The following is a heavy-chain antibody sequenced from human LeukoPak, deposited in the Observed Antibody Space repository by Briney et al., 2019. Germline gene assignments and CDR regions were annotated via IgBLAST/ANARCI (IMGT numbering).Heavy chain of an antibody. CDR1: GDSLSSHF. D-gene: IGHD6-19*01. V-gene: IGHV4-59*08. CDR3: ARNVGWYSHDS. Sequence: SETLSLTCTVSGDSLSSHFWSWIRQPPGKGLEWIGFIFGSGSTNYDPSLRGRVTISEDTSKNHFSLELTSVTAADTAVYYCARNVGWYSHDSWGQGTLVTVSS. CDR2: IFGSGST. J-gene: IGHJ4*02.